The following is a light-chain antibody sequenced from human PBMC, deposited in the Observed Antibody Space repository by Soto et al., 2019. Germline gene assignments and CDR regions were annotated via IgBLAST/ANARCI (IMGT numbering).Light chain of an antibody. CDR2: SNN. V-gene: IGLV1-44*01. Sequence: QSVLTQPPSASGTPGQRVTISCSGSSSNIGTNTVNWYHHLPGTAPKLLIYSNNQRPSGVPDRFSGSKSGTSASLAISGLQSEDEADYYCAAWDDSLNGPVFGRGTKLTVL. CDR1: SSNIGTNT. J-gene: IGLJ2*01. CDR3: AAWDDSLNGPV.